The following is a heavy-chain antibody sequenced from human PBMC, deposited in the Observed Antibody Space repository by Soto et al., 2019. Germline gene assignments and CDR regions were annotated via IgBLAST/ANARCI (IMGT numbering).Heavy chain of an antibody. D-gene: IGHD6-19*01. V-gene: IGHV3-11*01. J-gene: IGHJ4*02. Sequence: QVQLVESGGGLVNPGGSLRLSCAASGFTFSGYNMNWIRQAPGKGLEWVSYISSSGDTIYYADSVKGRFTISRDNTKNSLYLQMNSLRAEDTAVYYCAKDGGQWVQGYFHYWGQGALVTVSS. CDR2: ISSSGDTI. CDR3: AKDGGQWVQGYFHY. CDR1: GFTFSGYN.